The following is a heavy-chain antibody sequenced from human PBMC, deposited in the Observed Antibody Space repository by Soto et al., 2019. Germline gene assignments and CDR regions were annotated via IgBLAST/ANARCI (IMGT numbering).Heavy chain of an antibody. V-gene: IGHV4-31*03. CDR1: GGSISSGVYY. CDR2: IYYSGST. D-gene: IGHD7-27*01. Sequence: QVQLQESGPGMVKPSQTLSLTCTVSGGSISSGVYYWSWIRQHPGKGLEWIGYIYYSGSTYYNPSLKSRVTISVDTSKNQFSLKLSSVTAADTAVYYCARDRSNWAFDYWGQGTLVTVSS. J-gene: IGHJ4*02. CDR3: ARDRSNWAFDY.